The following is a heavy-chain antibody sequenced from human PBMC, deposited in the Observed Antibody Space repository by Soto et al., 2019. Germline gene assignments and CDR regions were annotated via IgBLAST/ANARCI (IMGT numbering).Heavy chain of an antibody. Sequence: QVQLQESGPGLVKPSETLSLTCTVSGGSVSTYYWSWIRQPPGKGLEWIGHIYYSGSTNYNPSLKSRVAISLDTSKNQFSLKLSSVTAADTAVYYCARLELPPALFDYWGQGTLVTVSS. CDR2: IYYSGST. J-gene: IGHJ4*02. D-gene: IGHD1-7*01. CDR3: ARLELPPALFDY. CDR1: GGSVSTYY. V-gene: IGHV4-59*02.